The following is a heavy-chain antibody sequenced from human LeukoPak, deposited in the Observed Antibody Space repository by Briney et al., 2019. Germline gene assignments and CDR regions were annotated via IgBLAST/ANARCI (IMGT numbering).Heavy chain of an antibody. D-gene: IGHD6-19*01. CDR2: ISGSGGST. J-gene: IGHJ4*02. CDR3: AKGGGKQWLAHFDD. CDR1: GFTFSSYA. Sequence: GASLRLSCAASGFTFSSYAMSWVRQAPGKGLEWVSAISGSGGSTYYADSVEGRFTISRDNTKNTLYLQMNSLRAEDTALYYGAKGGGKQWLAHFDDWGQGTPVSVSS. V-gene: IGHV3-23*01.